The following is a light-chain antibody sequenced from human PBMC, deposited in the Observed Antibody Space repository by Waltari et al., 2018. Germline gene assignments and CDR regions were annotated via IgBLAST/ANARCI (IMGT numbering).Light chain of an antibody. CDR1: SSNIGSNT. J-gene: IGLJ3*02. V-gene: IGLV1-44*01. Sequence: QSVLTQPPSASGTPGQRITISCSGSSSNIGSNTVNWYRHLPGTAPKPLIYTDDQRPPGVPDRFSGSKSGTSASLAISGLQSEDEADYYCAAWDDSMDGHWVFGGGTKLTVL. CDR3: AAWDDSMDGHWV. CDR2: TDD.